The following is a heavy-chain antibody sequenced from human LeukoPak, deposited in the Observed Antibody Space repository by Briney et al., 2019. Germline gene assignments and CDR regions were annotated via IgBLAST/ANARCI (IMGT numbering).Heavy chain of an antibody. CDR3: ARTIEYSSSWYY. J-gene: IGHJ4*02. CDR1: GGTFSSYA. V-gene: IGHV1-69*13. D-gene: IGHD6-13*01. CDR2: IIPIFGTA. Sequence: ASVKVSCKASGGTFSSYAISWVRQAPGQGLEWMGGIIPIFGTANYAQKFQGRVTITADESTSTAYMELSSLRSEDTAVYYCARTIEYSSSWYYWGQGTLVTVSS.